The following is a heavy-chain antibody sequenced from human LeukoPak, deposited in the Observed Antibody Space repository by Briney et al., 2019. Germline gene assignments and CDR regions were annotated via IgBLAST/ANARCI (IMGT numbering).Heavy chain of an antibody. J-gene: IGHJ6*03. CDR3: AREVSGYGQDYYYYYMDV. CDR2: IYHSGST. D-gene: IGHD5-12*01. CDR1: GYSIISGYY. Sequence: SETLSLTCTVSGYSIISGYYWGWIRQPPGKGLEWIGSIYHSGSTYYNPSLKSRVTISVDTSKNQFSLELSSVTAGDTAVYYCAREVSGYGQDYYYYYMDVWGKGTTVTVSS. V-gene: IGHV4-38-2*02.